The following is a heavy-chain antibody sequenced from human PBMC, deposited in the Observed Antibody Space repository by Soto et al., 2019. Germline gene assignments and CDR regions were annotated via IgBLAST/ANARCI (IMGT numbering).Heavy chain of an antibody. V-gene: IGHV3-30*18. D-gene: IGHD3-16*01. CDR1: GFTFSSYG. Sequence: GGSLRLSCAASGFTFSSYGMHWVRQAPGKGLEWVAVISYDGSNKYYADSVKGRFTISRDNSKNTLYLQMNSLRAEDTAVYYCAKARDGQWGRGYDAFDIWGQGTMVTVSS. CDR2: ISYDGSNK. CDR3: AKARDGQWGRGYDAFDI. J-gene: IGHJ3*02.